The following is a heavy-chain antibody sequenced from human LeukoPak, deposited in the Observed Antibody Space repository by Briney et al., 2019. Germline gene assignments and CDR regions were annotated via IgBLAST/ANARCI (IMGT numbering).Heavy chain of an antibody. CDR1: GFAFDDYA. V-gene: IGHV3-9*01. D-gene: IGHD1-20*01. J-gene: IGHJ6*02. CDR2: ISWSSGSI. Sequence: PGRSLRLSCAASGFAFDDYAMHWVRQAPGKGLEWVSGISWSSGSIGYADSVKGRFTISRDNAKNSLYLQMNSLRAEDTALYYCAKDVLTATTFDSGMNVWGQGTTVTVSS. CDR3: AKDVLTATTFDSGMNV.